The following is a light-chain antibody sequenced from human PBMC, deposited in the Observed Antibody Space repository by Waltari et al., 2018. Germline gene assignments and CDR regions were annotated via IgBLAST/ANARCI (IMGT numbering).Light chain of an antibody. CDR2: LGS. V-gene: IGKV2-28*01. Sequence: DIVMTQSPLSLPVTPGEPASISCRSSQSLLHSNGYNYLDWYLQKPGQSPPLLIYLGSNRASGVPDRFSGSGSGTDFTLKISRVEAEDVGVYYCMQPLQTPITFGQGTRLEIK. CDR3: MQPLQTPIT. J-gene: IGKJ5*01. CDR1: QSLLHSNGYNY.